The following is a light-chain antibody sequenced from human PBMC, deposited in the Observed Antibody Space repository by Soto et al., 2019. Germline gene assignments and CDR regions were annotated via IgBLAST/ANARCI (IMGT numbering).Light chain of an antibody. V-gene: IGKV2-28*01. CDR3: MQALQTPFA. CDR1: QSLLHSNGYNY. J-gene: IGKJ3*01. Sequence: DIVMTQSPLSLPVTPGEPASISCRSSQSLLHSNGYNYLDWYLQKPGQSPHLLIYLGSNRASGVPDRFSGSGSGTDFTLNISRVEAEDVGVYYCMQALQTPFAFGPGTKVDVK. CDR2: LGS.